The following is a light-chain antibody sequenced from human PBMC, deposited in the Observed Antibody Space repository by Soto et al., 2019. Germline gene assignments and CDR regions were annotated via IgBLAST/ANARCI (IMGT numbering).Light chain of an antibody. CDR1: SSDIGGYNY. CDR3: SSYAGSHNDV. V-gene: IGLV2-8*01. J-gene: IGLJ1*01. CDR2: EVN. Sequence: QSALTQPPSASGSPGQSVTISCTGSSSDIGGYNYVSWYQHHPGKAPKLMIYEVNKRPSGVPDRLSGSKSGNTASLTVSGLQAEDEADYYCSSYAGSHNDVFGNGTKLTVL.